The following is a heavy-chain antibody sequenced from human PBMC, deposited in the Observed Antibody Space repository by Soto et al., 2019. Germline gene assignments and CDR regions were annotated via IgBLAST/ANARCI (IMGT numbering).Heavy chain of an antibody. CDR1: GFTFSSYA. D-gene: IGHD2-15*01. J-gene: IGHJ6*03. Sequence: EVQLLESGGGLVQPGGSRRLSCAASGFTFSSYAMSWVRQAPGKGLEWVSTISDSGSTYYADSVKGRFTISRDISKNTLYARLSSLRAEATAVYYCAKGGEGYCSGTSCLYHMDAWGKGTTVTVSS. CDR2: ISDSGST. V-gene: IGHV3-23*01. CDR3: AKGGEGYCSGTSCLYHMDA.